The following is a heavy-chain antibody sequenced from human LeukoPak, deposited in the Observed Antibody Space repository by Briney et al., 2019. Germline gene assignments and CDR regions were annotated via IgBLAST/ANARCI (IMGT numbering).Heavy chain of an antibody. CDR3: ARGRYRRYDILTGYYEYYYYGMDV. Sequence: ASVKVSCKASGGTFSSYAISWVRQAPGQGLEWMGGIIPIFGTANYAQKFQGRVTITADESTSTAYMELSSLRSGDTAVYYCARGRYRRYDILTGYYEYYYYGMDVWGQGTTVTVS. D-gene: IGHD3-9*01. V-gene: IGHV1-69*01. CDR1: GGTFSSYA. CDR2: IIPIFGTA. J-gene: IGHJ6*02.